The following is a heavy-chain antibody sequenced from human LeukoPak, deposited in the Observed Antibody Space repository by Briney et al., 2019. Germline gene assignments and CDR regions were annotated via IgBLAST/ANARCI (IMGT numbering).Heavy chain of an antibody. CDR3: ARGFGEQWLAVFDY. D-gene: IGHD6-19*01. CDR2: INHSGST. J-gene: IGHJ4*02. Sequence: SETLSLTCTVSGGPISSTNYYWSWIRQPPGKGLERIGEINHSGSTNYNPSLKSRVTISVDTSKNQFSLKLSSVTAADTAVYYCARGFGEQWLAVFDYWGQGTLVTVSS. CDR1: GGPISSTNYY. V-gene: IGHV4-39*07.